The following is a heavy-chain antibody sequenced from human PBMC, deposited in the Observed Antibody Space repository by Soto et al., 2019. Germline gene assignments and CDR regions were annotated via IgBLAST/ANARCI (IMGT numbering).Heavy chain of an antibody. CDR1: GDSVSSNSAA. V-gene: IGHV6-1*01. Sequence: SPTLSLTCAISGDSVSSNSAAWDWIRQSPSRGLEWLGRTYYRSKWYNDYAVSVKSRITINPDTSKNQFSLQLNSVTPEDTAVYYCARDRHYDFWSGYYATEFDYWGQGTLVTVSS. CDR3: ARDRHYDFWSGYYATEFDY. CDR2: TYYRSKWYN. D-gene: IGHD3-3*01. J-gene: IGHJ4*02.